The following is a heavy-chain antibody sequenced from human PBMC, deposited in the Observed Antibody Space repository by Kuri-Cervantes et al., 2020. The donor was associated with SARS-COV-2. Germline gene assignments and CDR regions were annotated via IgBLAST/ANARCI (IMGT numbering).Heavy chain of an antibody. D-gene: IGHD5-12*01. CDR1: GCTFTSYA. J-gene: IGHJ4*02. CDR3: ARERILPRRAFGYEFDY. V-gene: IGHV1-3*01. CDR2: INAGNGNT. Sequence: ASVKVSCKASGCTFTSYAMHWVRQAPGQRLEWMGWINAGNGNTKYSQKFQGRVTITRDTSASTAYMELSSLRSEDTAVYYCARERILPRRAFGYEFDYWGQGTLVTVSS.